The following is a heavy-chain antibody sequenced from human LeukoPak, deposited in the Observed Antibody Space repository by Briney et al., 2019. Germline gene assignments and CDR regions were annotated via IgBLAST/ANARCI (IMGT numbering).Heavy chain of an antibody. V-gene: IGHV3-15*01. CDR3: TTVTVDCSSTSCYPYDY. Sequence: PGGSLRLSCAASGFTFSNAWMSWVRQAPGKGLEWVGRIKSKTDGGTTDYAAPVKGRFTISRDDSKNTLYLQMNSLKTEDTAVYYCTTVTVDCSSTSCYPYDYWGQGTLVTVSS. D-gene: IGHD2-2*01. CDR1: GFTFSNAW. J-gene: IGHJ4*02. CDR2: IKSKTDGGTT.